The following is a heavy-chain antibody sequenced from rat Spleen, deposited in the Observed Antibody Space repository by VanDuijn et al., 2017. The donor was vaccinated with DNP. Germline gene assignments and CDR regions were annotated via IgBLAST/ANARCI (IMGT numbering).Heavy chain of an antibody. V-gene: IGHV5S13*01. CDR2: ISASGSNT. J-gene: IGHJ3*01. D-gene: IGHD1-1*01. CDR1: GLIFTNYG. Sequence: EVQLVESGGGLVQPGRSLKLSCAASGLIFTNYGMAWVRQAPKKGLEWVATISASGSNTYYRDSVKGRFTFSRDNAENTLYLQMDSLRSEDTATYYCTTAYYGFAYWGQGTLVTVSS. CDR3: TTAYYGFAY.